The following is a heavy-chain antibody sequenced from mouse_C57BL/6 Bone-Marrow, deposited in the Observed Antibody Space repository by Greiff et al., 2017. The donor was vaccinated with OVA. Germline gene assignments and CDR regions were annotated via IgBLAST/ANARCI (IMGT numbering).Heavy chain of an antibody. Sequence: VQLKQSGPGLVKPSQSLSLTCSVTGYSITSGYYWNWIRQFPGNKLEWMGYISYDGSNNYNPSLKNRISITRDTSKNQFFLKLNSVTTEDTATYYCARDSIYYFDYWGQGTTLTVSS. CDR2: ISYDGSN. CDR3: ARDSIYYFDY. V-gene: IGHV3-6*01. J-gene: IGHJ2*01. D-gene: IGHD2-10*02. CDR1: GYSITSGYY.